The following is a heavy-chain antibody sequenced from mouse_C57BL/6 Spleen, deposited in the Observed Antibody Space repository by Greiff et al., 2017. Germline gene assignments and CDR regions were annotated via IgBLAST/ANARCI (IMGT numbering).Heavy chain of an antibody. V-gene: IGHV1-61*01. D-gene: IGHD1-1*01. J-gene: IGHJ1*03. Sequence: QVQLQQPGAELVRPGSSVKLSCKASGYTFTSYWMVWVKQRPGQGLEWIGNIYPSDSETHYNQKFKDKATLTVDKSSSTAYMQLSSLTSEDSAVYYCARGYYGNRYFDVWGTGTTVTVSS. CDR1: GYTFTSYW. CDR2: IYPSDSET. CDR3: ARGYYGNRYFDV.